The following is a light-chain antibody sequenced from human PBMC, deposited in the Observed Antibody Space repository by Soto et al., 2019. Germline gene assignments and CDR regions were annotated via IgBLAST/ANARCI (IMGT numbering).Light chain of an antibody. J-gene: IGKJ1*01. CDR1: QIISRR. CDR2: DDS. Sequence: DIQMTQSPSTLSASVGDRVTITCRASQIISRRLAWHQQKPGKVPKVLIWDDSTLQRGVPPRFSGSGSGTEFTLTISSPQPNNFATYYCQQYSGYSSWEFGQGTKVEIK. V-gene: IGKV1-5*01. CDR3: QQYSGYSSWE.